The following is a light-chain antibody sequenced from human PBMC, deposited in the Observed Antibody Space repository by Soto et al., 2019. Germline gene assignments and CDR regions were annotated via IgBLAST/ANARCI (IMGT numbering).Light chain of an antibody. CDR1: SPNIGGNT. CDR2: NDS. V-gene: IGLV1-44*01. CDR3: ASWDASLSLLYV. J-gene: IGLJ1*01. Sequence: QSVLTQPPSASGTPGQRVTISCSGSSPNIGGNTVNWYQQLPGTAPRLIIYNDSQRPSGVPDRFSASKSGTSASLAISGLQSEDEADYYCASWDASLSLLYVFGTGTKVTVL.